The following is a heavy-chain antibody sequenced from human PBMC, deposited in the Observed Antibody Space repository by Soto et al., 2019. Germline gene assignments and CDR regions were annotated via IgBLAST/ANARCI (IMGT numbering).Heavy chain of an antibody. CDR2: IYYSGST. CDR1: GGSISSGDYY. Sequence: SETLSLTCTVSGGSISSGDYYWSWIRQPPGKGLEWIGYIYYSGSTYYNLSLTNRVTISLVTSTSQSSLRLISVTAADTAVYYCARHGKSSSYTVYFDPWGQGTLVTVSS. CDR3: ARHGKSSSYTVYFDP. D-gene: IGHD3-3*01. J-gene: IGHJ5*02. V-gene: IGHV4-30-4*01.